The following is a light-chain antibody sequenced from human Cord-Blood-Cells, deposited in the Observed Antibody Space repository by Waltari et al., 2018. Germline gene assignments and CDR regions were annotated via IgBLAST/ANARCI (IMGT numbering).Light chain of an antibody. CDR3: SSYTSSSTWV. CDR2: DVS. V-gene: IGLV2-14*01. CDR1: SSDVGGYNY. Sequence: LTQPASVSGSPGQSITISCTGTSSDVGGYNYVSWYQQHPGKAPKLMIYDVSNRPSGVSNRFSGSKSGNTASLTISGLQADDEADYYCSSYTSSSTWVFGGGTKLTVL. J-gene: IGLJ3*02.